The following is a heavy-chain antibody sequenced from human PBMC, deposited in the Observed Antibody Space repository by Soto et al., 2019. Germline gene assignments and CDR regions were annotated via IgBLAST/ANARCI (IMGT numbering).Heavy chain of an antibody. CDR2: INAGNGNT. V-gene: IGHV1-3*01. CDR3: ARXGGYSYGGGPNYYGMDV. Sequence: ASVKVSCKASGYTFTSYAMHWVRQAPGQRLEGMGWINAGNGNTKYSQKFQGRVTITRDTSASTAYMELSSLRSEDTAVYYCARXGGYSYGGGPNYYGMDVWGQGTTVTVSS. D-gene: IGHD5-18*01. CDR1: GYTFTSYA. J-gene: IGHJ6*02.